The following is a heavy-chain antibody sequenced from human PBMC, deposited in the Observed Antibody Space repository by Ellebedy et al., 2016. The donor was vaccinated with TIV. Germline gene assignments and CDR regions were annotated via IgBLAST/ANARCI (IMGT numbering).Heavy chain of an antibody. Sequence: SETLSLTCTVSGGSFSSFTYYWAWIRQPPGKGLEWIGSIYYGGATYYNPSLRSRVTISLDKSKNQFSLKMRTLTAADTAVYYCAAQSRDYVWDGVYWGQGTLVTVSS. D-gene: IGHD3-16*01. CDR1: GGSFSSFTYY. V-gene: IGHV4-39*07. J-gene: IGHJ4*02. CDR3: AAQSRDYVWDGVY. CDR2: IYYGGAT.